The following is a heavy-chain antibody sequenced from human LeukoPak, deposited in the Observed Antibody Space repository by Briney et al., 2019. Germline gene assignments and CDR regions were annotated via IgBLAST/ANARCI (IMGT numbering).Heavy chain of an antibody. CDR2: IYPGDSDT. V-gene: IGHV5-51*01. CDR1: GYTFTNYW. J-gene: IGHJ4*02. D-gene: IGHD3-10*01. Sequence: GESLKISCTGSGYTFTNYWIAWVRHMPGKGLEWMGAIYPGDSDTRYTPSFQGQVTISADKSSSTAYLQWSSLKASDTAMYYCARTVYYYGSGSPYRGDYWGQGTLVTVSS. CDR3: ARTVYYYGSGSPYRGDY.